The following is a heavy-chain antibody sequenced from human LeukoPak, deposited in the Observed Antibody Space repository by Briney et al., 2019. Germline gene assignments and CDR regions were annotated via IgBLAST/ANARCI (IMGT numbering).Heavy chain of an antibody. J-gene: IGHJ6*02. D-gene: IGHD3-10*01. V-gene: IGHV1-69*13. CDR2: IIPIFGTA. CDR1: GGTFSSYA. CDR3: ARPTMVRGYYYYGMDV. Sequence: SVKVSCKASGGTFSSYAISWVRQAPGQGLEWMGGIIPIFGTANYAQKFQGRVTITADESTSTAYMELSSLRSEDTAVYYCARPTMVRGYYYYGMDVWGQGTTVTVSS.